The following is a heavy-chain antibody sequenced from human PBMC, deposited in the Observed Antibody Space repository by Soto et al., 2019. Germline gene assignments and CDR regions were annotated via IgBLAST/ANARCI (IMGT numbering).Heavy chain of an antibody. V-gene: IGHV1-69*13. Sequence: SVKVSCKASGGTFSSYAISWVRQAPGQGLEWMGGIIPIFGTANYAQKFQGRVTITADESTSTAYMELSSLRSEDTAVYYCAREARPTRCSSWCPTVRWFDSCGQAPLLTVS. J-gene: IGHJ5*01. CDR3: AREARPTRCSSWCPTVRWFDS. CDR1: GGTFSSYA. D-gene: IGHD6-13*01. CDR2: IIPIFGTA.